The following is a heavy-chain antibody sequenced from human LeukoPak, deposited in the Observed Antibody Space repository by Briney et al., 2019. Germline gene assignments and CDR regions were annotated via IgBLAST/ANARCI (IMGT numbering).Heavy chain of an antibody. J-gene: IGHJ5*02. Sequence: GGSLRLSCAASGFTFSSYWMHWVRQAPGKGLVWVSRINSDGSSTSYADSVKGRFTISRDNAKNTLYLQMNSLRAEDTAVYYCARDGAAYDFWSGYYATEYNWFDPWGQGTLVTVSS. CDR1: GFTFSSYW. D-gene: IGHD3-3*01. CDR3: ARDGAAYDFWSGYYATEYNWFDP. CDR2: INSDGSST. V-gene: IGHV3-74*01.